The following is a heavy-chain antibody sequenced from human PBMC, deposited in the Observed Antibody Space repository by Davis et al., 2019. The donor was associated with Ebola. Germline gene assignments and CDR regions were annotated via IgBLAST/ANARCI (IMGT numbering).Heavy chain of an antibody. Sequence: GGSLRLSCAASGFTFDDYGMSWVRQAPGKGLEWVSVIYSGGSTYYADSVKGRFIISRDNSKNTLYLQMNSLRAEDTAVYYCASEGPRGAYYYGMDVWGQGTTVTVSS. J-gene: IGHJ6*02. CDR1: GFTFDDYG. D-gene: IGHD3-10*01. V-gene: IGHV3-66*01. CDR3: ASEGPRGAYYYGMDV. CDR2: IYSGGST.